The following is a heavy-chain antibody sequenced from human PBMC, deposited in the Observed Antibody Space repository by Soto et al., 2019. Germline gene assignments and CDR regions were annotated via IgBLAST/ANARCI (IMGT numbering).Heavy chain of an antibody. V-gene: IGHV3-30-3*01. Sequence: ESGGGVVQPGRSLRLSCAASGFTFSSYAMHWVRQAPGKGLEWVAVISYDGSNKYYADSVKGRFTISRDNSKNTLYLQMNSLRAEDTAVYYCARVGCGGDCYLLGYFDYWGQGTLVTVSS. CDR3: ARVGCGGDCYLLGYFDY. CDR2: ISYDGSNK. CDR1: GFTFSSYA. D-gene: IGHD2-21*02. J-gene: IGHJ4*02.